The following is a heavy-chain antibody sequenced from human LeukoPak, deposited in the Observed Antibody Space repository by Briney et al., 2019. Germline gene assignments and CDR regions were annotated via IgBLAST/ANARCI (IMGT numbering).Heavy chain of an antibody. Sequence: PGGSLRLSCAASGFTFSSYAVSWVRQAPGKGLEWVSAISGSGGSTYYADSVKGRFTISRDNSKNTLYLQMNSLRAEDTAVYYCAKGPPGYYDFWSGYCDYWGQGTLVTVSS. V-gene: IGHV3-23*01. CDR2: ISGSGGST. CDR1: GFTFSSYA. D-gene: IGHD3-3*01. CDR3: AKGPPGYYDFWSGYCDY. J-gene: IGHJ4*02.